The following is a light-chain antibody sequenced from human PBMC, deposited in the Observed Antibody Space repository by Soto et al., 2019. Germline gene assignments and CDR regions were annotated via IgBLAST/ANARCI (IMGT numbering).Light chain of an antibody. CDR1: KIGSKS. CDR3: QSWDSSKDVV. Sequence: SYELTQPPSVSVAPGQTATITCGGQKIGSKSVHWYQQRSGQAPVLVIYNDSDRPSGIPERLSGSNSGNTAILTISRVEVGDEGDYYCQSWDSSKDVVFGGGTKVTVL. J-gene: IGLJ2*01. CDR2: NDS. V-gene: IGLV3-21*01.